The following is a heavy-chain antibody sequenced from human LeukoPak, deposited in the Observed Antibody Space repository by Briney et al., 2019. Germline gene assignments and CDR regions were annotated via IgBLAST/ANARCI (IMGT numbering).Heavy chain of an antibody. Sequence: SETLSLTCTVSGGSISSSSYYWGWIRQPPGKGLEWIGIIYYSGSTYYNPSLKSRLTISVDTSKNQFSLKLSSVTATDTAVYYCARRGYCTSTSCYEYWFDPWGQGTLVTVSS. V-gene: IGHV4-39*01. J-gene: IGHJ5*02. CDR1: GGSISSSSYY. CDR2: IYYSGST. D-gene: IGHD2-2*01. CDR3: ARRGYCTSTSCYEYWFDP.